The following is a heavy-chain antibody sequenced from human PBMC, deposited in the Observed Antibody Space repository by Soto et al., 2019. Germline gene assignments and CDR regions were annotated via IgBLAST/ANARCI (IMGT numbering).Heavy chain of an antibody. CDR3: ARTPYYGSSGYYYQYGMDV. J-gene: IGHJ6*02. V-gene: IGHV3-53*01. Sequence: GGSLRLSCAASGFTVSSNYMSWVRQAPGKGLEWVSVIYSGGSTYYADSVRGRFTISRDNSKNTLYLQMNSLRAEDTAVYYCARTPYYGSSGYYYQYGMDVWGQGTTVTVSS. CDR1: GFTVSSNY. D-gene: IGHD3-22*01. CDR2: IYSGGST.